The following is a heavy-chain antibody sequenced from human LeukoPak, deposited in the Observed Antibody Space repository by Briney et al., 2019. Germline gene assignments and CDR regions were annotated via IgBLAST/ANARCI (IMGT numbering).Heavy chain of an antibody. CDR2: ISGSGGST. Sequence: PGGSLRLSCAAAGFTFSSYAMSGVRQAPGKGLERVSSISGSGGSTYYADSVKGRFTISRDNSKNTLYLQMNSLRAEDTAVYYCAKDWGSNSGNFDYWGQGTLVTVSS. CDR3: AKDWGSNSGNFDY. J-gene: IGHJ4*02. D-gene: IGHD4-23*01. V-gene: IGHV3-23*01. CDR1: GFTFSSYA.